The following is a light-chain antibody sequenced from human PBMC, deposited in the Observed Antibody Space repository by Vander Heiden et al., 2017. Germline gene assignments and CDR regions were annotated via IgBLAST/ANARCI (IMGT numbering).Light chain of an antibody. Sequence: QSVLTQPPSVSGAPGQRVTISCTGSSSNIGAGYDVHWYQQLPGTAPKLLIYGNSNRPSGVPDRFSGSKSGTSASLATTGLQAEDEADYYCQSYDSSLSVYVFGTGTKVTVL. CDR2: GNS. V-gene: IGLV1-40*01. CDR3: QSYDSSLSVYV. J-gene: IGLJ1*01. CDR1: SSNIGAGYD.